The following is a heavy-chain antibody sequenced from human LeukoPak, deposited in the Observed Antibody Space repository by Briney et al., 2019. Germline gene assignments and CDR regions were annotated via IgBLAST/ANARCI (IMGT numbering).Heavy chain of an antibody. CDR1: GVTFSDYA. Sequence: SVKVSCKAPGVTFSDYALNWVRQAPGQGLEWMGVFIPILDTANSTQKFQGRLTITADISTNTVYMELSSLTFDDTAVYFCAGIPVFGVVLHQEPVWGKGTTVTVSS. V-gene: IGHV1-69*10. D-gene: IGHD3-3*01. J-gene: IGHJ6*03. CDR2: FIPILDTA. CDR3: AGIPVFGVVLHQEPV.